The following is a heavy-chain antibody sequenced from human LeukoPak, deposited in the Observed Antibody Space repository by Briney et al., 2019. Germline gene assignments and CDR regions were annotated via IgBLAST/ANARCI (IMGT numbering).Heavy chain of an antibody. D-gene: IGHD2-15*01. CDR3: VRGYSFGPYGMDV. CDR1: GFPFSSYA. Sequence: GGSLRLSCSASGFPFSSYAMHWVRQAPGKGLEYYADSVKGRFTISRDNSKNTLYLQMSSLRAEDMAVYFCVRGYSFGPYGMDVWGQGTTVTVSS. V-gene: IGHV3-64D*09. J-gene: IGHJ6*02.